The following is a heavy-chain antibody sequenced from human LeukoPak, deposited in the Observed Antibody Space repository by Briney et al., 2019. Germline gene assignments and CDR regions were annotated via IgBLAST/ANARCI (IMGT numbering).Heavy chain of an antibody. V-gene: IGHV3-30*03. Sequence: GGSLRLSCAASGFTFSSYGMHWVRQAPGKGLEWVAVISYDGSNKYYADSVKGRFTISRDNSKNTLYLQMNSLRAEDTAVYYCARVRQLPLGFDYWGQGTLVTVSS. J-gene: IGHJ4*02. CDR1: GFTFSSYG. D-gene: IGHD2-2*01. CDR3: ARVRQLPLGFDY. CDR2: ISYDGSNK.